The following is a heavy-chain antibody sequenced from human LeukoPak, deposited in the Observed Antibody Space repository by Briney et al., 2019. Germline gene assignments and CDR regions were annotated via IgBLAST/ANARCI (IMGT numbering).Heavy chain of an antibody. CDR2: IYYSGST. CDR3: ARGRGMATITVDY. D-gene: IGHD5-24*01. Sequence: PSETLSLTCTVSGGSISSGGYYWSWIRQHPGKGLEWIGYIYYSGSTYYNPSLKSRVTISVDTSKNQFSLKLSSVTAADTAVYYCARGRGMATITVDYWGQGTLVTVSS. CDR1: GGSISSGGYY. V-gene: IGHV4-31*03. J-gene: IGHJ4*02.